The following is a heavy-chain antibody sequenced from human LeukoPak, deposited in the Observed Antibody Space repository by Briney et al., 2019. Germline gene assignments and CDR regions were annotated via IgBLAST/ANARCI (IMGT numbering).Heavy chain of an antibody. V-gene: IGHV5-51*01. J-gene: IGHJ3*02. Sequence: GESLKISCKGSGYSFTSYWIGWVRQMPGKGLEWMGIIYPGDSDTRYSPSFQGQVTISANKSISTAYLQWSSLKASDTAMYYCASQYRSSTSCYDAFDIWGQGTMVTVSS. CDR3: ASQYRSSTSCYDAFDI. CDR1: GYSFTSYW. D-gene: IGHD2-2*01. CDR2: IYPGDSDT.